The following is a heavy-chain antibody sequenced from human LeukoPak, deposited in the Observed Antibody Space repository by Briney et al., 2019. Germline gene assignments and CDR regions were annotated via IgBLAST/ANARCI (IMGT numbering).Heavy chain of an antibody. CDR1: GGSISSYY. V-gene: IGHV4-59*01. Sequence: PSGTLSLTCTVSGGSISSYYWSWIRQPPGKGLEWIGYIYYSGSTNYNPSLKSRVTISVDTSKNQFSLKLSSVTAADTAVYYCAREGGTNYDIHAFDIWGQGTMVTVS. CDR2: IYYSGST. CDR3: AREGGTNYDIHAFDI. J-gene: IGHJ3*02. D-gene: IGHD3-9*01.